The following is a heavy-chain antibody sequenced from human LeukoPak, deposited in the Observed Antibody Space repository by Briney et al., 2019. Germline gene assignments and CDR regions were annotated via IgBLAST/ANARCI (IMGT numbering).Heavy chain of an antibody. Sequence: PGGSLRLSCAASGFTFSSHAMHWVRQAPGKGLEYVSAISSNGGSTYYANSVKGRFTISRDNSKNTLYLQMSSLRAEDMAVYYCATRVGADFDYWGQGTLVTVSS. V-gene: IGHV3-64*01. CDR3: ATRVGADFDY. D-gene: IGHD1-26*01. J-gene: IGHJ4*02. CDR2: ISSNGGST. CDR1: GFTFSSHA.